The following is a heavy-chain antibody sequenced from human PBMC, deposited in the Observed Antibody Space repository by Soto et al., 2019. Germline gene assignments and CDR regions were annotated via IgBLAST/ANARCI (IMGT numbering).Heavy chain of an antibody. J-gene: IGHJ4*02. CDR1: GFTFSSYA. D-gene: IGHD3-16*01. V-gene: IGHV3-23*01. Sequence: EVQLLESGGGLVQPGGSLRLSCAVSGFTFSSYAMSWVRQAPGQGLEWVSAISGSGGSTYYLGSVKGRFTISRDNSKNTLYLQMNSRRGEDTAVYYCAREVHWSLKAYDYWGQGTLVTVSS. CDR2: ISGSGGST. CDR3: AREVHWSLKAYDY.